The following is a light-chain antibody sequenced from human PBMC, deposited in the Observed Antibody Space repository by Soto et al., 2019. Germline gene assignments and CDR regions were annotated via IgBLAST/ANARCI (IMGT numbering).Light chain of an antibody. V-gene: IGKV1-5*03. CDR2: QAS. CDR3: QDYSSTSGLT. Sequence: DIQVTQSPSTLSASVGDRVTITCRASQSISSWLAWYQQKPGKAPKLLIYQASILKSGDPSRFSVSGSGTDFTLTIISLQPDEFATYYCQDYSSTSGLTFGGGAKVEIK. CDR1: QSISSW. J-gene: IGKJ4*02.